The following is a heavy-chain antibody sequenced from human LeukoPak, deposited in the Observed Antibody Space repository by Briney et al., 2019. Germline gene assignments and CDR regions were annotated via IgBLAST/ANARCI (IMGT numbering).Heavy chain of an antibody. CDR3: AGHRDDVVATIDTYYYGLDV. CDR2: IYPGDSDT. CDR1: GYSFTTYW. Sequence: GESLKISCKGSGYSFTTYWIGWVRQMPGKGLEWMGIIYPGDSDTRYSPSFQGQVTISADKSISTAYLQWSRLKASDTAIYYCAGHRDDVVATIDTYYYGLDVWGRGTTVTVSS. D-gene: IGHD5-12*01. V-gene: IGHV5-51*01. J-gene: IGHJ6*02.